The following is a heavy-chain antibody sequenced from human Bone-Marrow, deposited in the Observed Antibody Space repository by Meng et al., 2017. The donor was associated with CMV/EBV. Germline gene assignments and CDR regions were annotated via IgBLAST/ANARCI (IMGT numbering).Heavy chain of an antibody. Sequence: GGSLRLSCAASGFTFSSYAMHWVRQAPGKGLEWVAVISYDGSNKYYADSVEGRFTISRDNSKNPLYQQMNSLRAEDSAVYYCARVGGAAAGEYFDYWGQRNLVNVAS. CDR1: GFTFSSYA. V-gene: IGHV3-30*04. CDR3: ARVGGAAAGEYFDY. J-gene: IGHJ4*02. CDR2: ISYDGSNK. D-gene: IGHD6-13*01.